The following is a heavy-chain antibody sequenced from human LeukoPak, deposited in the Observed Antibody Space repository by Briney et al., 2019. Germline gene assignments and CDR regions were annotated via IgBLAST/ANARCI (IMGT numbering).Heavy chain of an antibody. CDR1: GYSISSAYY. V-gene: IGHV4-38-2*02. J-gene: IGHJ2*01. Sequence: TPSETLSLTCSVSGYSISSAYYWGWIRQPPGKGLEWIATIHYSGSTYYNPSLKSRVSISQDTSKNHFSLNLNSLTAAGTAIYYCAREWTLSGTSHRSFDLWGRGTLVTVSS. CDR2: IHYSGST. D-gene: IGHD1-26*01. CDR3: AREWTLSGTSHRSFDL.